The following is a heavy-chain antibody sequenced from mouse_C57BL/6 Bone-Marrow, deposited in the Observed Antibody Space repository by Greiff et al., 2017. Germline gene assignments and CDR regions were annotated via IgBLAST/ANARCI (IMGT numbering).Heavy chain of an antibody. CDR3: ARWGYGSSYWGYVDV. J-gene: IGHJ1*03. D-gene: IGHD1-1*01. V-gene: IGHV1-81*01. CDR2: IYPRSGNT. CDR1: GYTFTSYG. Sequence: QVHVKQSGAELARPGASVKLSCKASGYTFTSYGISWVKQRTGQGLEWIGEIYPRSGNTYYNEKFKGKATLTADKSSSTAYMELRSLTSEDSAVYVGARWGYGSSYWGYVDVWGTGTTVTVSS.